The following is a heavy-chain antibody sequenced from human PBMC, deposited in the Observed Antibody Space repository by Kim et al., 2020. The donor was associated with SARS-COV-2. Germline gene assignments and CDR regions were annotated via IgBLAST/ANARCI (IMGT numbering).Heavy chain of an antibody. CDR2: IYYSGST. J-gene: IGHJ5*02. V-gene: IGHV4-31*02. CDR3: ARDHKAYGDFNWFDP. Sequence: SETLSLTCTVSGGSISSGGYYWSWIRQHPGKGLEWIGYIYYSGSTYYNPSLKSRVTISVDTSKNQFSLKLSSVTVADTAVYYCARDHKAYGDFNWFDPWGQGTLVTVSS. CDR1: GGSISSGGYY. D-gene: IGHD4-17*01.